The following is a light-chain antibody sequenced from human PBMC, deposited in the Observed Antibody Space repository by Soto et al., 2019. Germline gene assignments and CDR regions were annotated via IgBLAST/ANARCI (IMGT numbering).Light chain of an antibody. Sequence: ERGIAQSPGTLSVSLGGRATLSCRASQGVTNYLAWYPQKPGQAPRLLIYDASTRATDIPARFSGSGSGTDFTLTISSLEPEDFAVYYCQQRSNWPPITFGQGTRLEIK. J-gene: IGKJ5*01. CDR1: QGVTNY. V-gene: IGKV3-11*01. CDR2: DAS. CDR3: QQRSNWPPIT.